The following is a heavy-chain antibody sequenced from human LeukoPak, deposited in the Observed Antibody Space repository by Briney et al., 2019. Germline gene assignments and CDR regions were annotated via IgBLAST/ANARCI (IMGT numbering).Heavy chain of an antibody. CDR1: GYSISSSSYY. CDR2: IYYSGST. CDR3: ARGVGCSSTSCLPYYFDY. Sequence: SETLSLTCTVSGYSISSSSYYWGWIRQPPGKGLEWIGSIYYSGSTYYNPSLKSRVTISVDTSKNQFSLKLSSVTAADTAVYYCARGVGCSSTSCLPYYFDYWGQGTLVTVSS. D-gene: IGHD2-2*01. V-gene: IGHV4-39*07. J-gene: IGHJ4*02.